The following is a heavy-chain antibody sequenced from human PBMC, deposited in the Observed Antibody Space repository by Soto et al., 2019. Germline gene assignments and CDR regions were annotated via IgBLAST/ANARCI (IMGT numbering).Heavy chain of an antibody. V-gene: IGHV3-30-3*01. CDR2: ISYDGSNK. D-gene: IGHD2-8*01. Sequence: QVQLVESGGGVVQPGRSLRLSCAASGFTFSSYAMHWVRQAPGKGLEWVAVISYDGSNKYYADSVKGRFTISRDNSKNTRYLQMNSLRAKDTAVYYCATGHRPAYCTNSVCYPVPVDYWGQGTLVTVSS. CDR1: GFTFSSYA. CDR3: ATGHRPAYCTNSVCYPVPVDY. J-gene: IGHJ4*02.